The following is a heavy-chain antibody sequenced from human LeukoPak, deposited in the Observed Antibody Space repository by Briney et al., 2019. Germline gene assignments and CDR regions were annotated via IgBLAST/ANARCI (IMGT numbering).Heavy chain of an antibody. D-gene: IGHD3-9*01. J-gene: IGHJ4*02. CDR1: GFTFSSYW. Sequence: GGSLRLSCAASGFTFSSYWMSWVRQAPGKGLEWVANIKQDGSEKYYVDSVKGRFTISRDNAKNSLYLQMNSLRAEDTAVYYCARVLRYFDSGFDYWGQGTLVTVSS. CDR2: IKQDGSEK. CDR3: ARVLRYFDSGFDY. V-gene: IGHV3-7*01.